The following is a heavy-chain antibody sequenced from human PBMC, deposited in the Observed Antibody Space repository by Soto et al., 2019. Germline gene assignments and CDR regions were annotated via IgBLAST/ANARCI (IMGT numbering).Heavy chain of an antibody. Sequence: EVQLLDSGGGLVQPGGSLRLSCAASGFTFSNYAMTWVRQGPGKGLEWVSGISGSGGRSYYADSVKGRFTISRDNSKSTLNLQMNSLRADDTAVYYCAKAYFVWSSEQPYYFDYWGQGTLVTVSS. J-gene: IGHJ4*02. V-gene: IGHV3-23*01. CDR3: AKAYFVWSSEQPYYFDY. CDR2: ISGSGGRS. D-gene: IGHD3-16*01. CDR1: GFTFSNYA.